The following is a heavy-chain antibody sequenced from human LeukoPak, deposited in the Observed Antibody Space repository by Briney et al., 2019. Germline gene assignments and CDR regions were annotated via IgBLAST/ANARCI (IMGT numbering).Heavy chain of an antibody. V-gene: IGHV1-2*02. CDR3: ARKATYASGFFDY. Sequence: ASVKVSCKVSGYTFTGYYIHWVRRAPGQGLEWMGWINPNSGGTSFAQSFQGRVTMTRDTSISTAFMDLSRLRPDDTAVYYCARKATYASGFFDYWGQGTLVTVSS. J-gene: IGHJ4*02. D-gene: IGHD3-10*01. CDR1: GYTFTGYY. CDR2: INPNSGGT.